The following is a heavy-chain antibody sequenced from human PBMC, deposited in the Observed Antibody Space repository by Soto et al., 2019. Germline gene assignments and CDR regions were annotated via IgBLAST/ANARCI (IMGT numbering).Heavy chain of an antibody. CDR2: ISSSGSTI. CDR1: GFTFSDYY. J-gene: IGHJ4*02. CDR3: ARRSHSSFGEVSPIDY. V-gene: IGHV3-11*01. D-gene: IGHD3-3*01. Sequence: GGSLRLSCAASGFTFSDYYMSWIRQAPGKGLEWVSYISSSGSTIYYADSVKGRFTISRDNAKNSLYLQMNSLRAEDTAVYYCARRSHSSFGEVSPIDYWGQGTLVTVSS.